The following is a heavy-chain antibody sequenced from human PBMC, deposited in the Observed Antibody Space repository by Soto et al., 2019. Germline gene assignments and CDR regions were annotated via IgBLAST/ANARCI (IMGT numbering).Heavy chain of an antibody. V-gene: IGHV4-38-2*01. CDR3: ARARGLVNGIWGYYCGMDV. Sequence: SETLSLTCAVSGYSISSGYYWGWIRQPPGKGLEWIGSIYHSGSTYYNPSLKSRVTISVDTSKNQFSLKLSSVTAADTAVYYCARARGLVNGIWGYYCGMDVWGQGTPVTVYS. CDR1: GYSISSGYY. J-gene: IGHJ6*02. D-gene: IGHD1-20*01. CDR2: IYHSGST.